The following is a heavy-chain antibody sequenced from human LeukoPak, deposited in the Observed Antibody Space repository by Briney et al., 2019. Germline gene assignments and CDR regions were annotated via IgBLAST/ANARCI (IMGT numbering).Heavy chain of an antibody. J-gene: IGHJ4*02. CDR1: GGSISNYY. D-gene: IGHD3-10*01. V-gene: IGHV4-34*01. CDR2: INHSGST. CDR3: ARGGITMVRGVRFLQKNFDY. Sequence: SETLSLTCTVSGGSISNYYWSWIRQPPGKGLEWIGEINHSGSTNYNPSLKSRVTISVDTSKNQFSLKLSSVTAADTAVYYCARGGITMVRGVRFLQKNFDYWGQGTLVTVSS.